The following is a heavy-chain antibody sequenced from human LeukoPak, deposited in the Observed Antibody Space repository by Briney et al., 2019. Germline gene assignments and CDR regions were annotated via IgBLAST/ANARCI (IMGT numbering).Heavy chain of an antibody. CDR2: VSGGGSST. J-gene: IGHJ3*02. CDR3: AKDDLYCSSTSCYAFDI. V-gene: IGHV3-23*01. CDR1: GFTFSNYA. Sequence: GGSLRLSCVASGFTFSNYAMNWVRQAPGKGLEWVSGVSGGGSSTYYADSVKGRFTISRDNSKNTLYLQMNSLRAEDTAVYYCAKDDLYCSSTSCYAFDIWGQGTMVTVSS. D-gene: IGHD2-2*01.